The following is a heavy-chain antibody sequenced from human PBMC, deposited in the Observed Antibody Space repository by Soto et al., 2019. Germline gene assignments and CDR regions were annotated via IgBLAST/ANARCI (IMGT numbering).Heavy chain of an antibody. V-gene: IGHV1-8*01. CDR1: GYTFTSYD. J-gene: IGHJ6*02. D-gene: IGHD3-10*01. Sequence: QVQLVQSGAEVKKPGASVKVSCKASGYTFTSYDINWVRQATGQGLEWMGWMNPNSGNTGYAQKIQGRVTMTRNTSISTAYMELSSLRSEDTAVYYCARVDDGFGALAMDVWGQGTTVTVSS. CDR3: ARVDDGFGALAMDV. CDR2: MNPNSGNT.